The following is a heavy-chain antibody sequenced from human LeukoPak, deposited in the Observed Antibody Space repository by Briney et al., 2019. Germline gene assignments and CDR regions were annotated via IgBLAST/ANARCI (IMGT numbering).Heavy chain of an antibody. D-gene: IGHD3-22*01. CDR2: INHSGST. V-gene: IGHV4-34*01. Sequence: SETLSLTCAVYGGSFSGYYWSWIRQPPGKGLEWIGEINHSGSTNYNPSLKSRVTIPVDTSKNQFSLKLSSVTAADTAVYYCARLNTSGYYYDYFDYWGQGTLVTVSS. CDR1: GGSFSGYY. J-gene: IGHJ4*02. CDR3: ARLNTSGYYYDYFDY.